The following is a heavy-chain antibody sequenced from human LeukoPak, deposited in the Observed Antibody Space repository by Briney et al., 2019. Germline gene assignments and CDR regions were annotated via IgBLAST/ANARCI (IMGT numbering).Heavy chain of an antibody. Sequence: GGSLRLSCVAFELTFSNYAMSWVRQAPGKGLEWVSAISASGDSTYYADSVEGRFTISRDNSKSTVYLQMNSFRAEDTAVYYCAKVYFGPDYYIDVWGKGTTVTVSS. CDR2: ISASGDST. J-gene: IGHJ6*03. CDR3: AKVYFGPDYYIDV. V-gene: IGHV3-23*01. CDR1: ELTFSNYA. D-gene: IGHD3-10*01.